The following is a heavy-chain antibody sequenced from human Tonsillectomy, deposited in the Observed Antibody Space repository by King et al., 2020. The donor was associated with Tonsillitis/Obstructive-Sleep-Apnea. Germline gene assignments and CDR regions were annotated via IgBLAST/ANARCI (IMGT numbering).Heavy chain of an antibody. CDR1: GYTFTSYY. CDR3: AREGLRFLEWLPPYYYYMDV. CDR2: INPSGGST. V-gene: IGHV1-46*01. D-gene: IGHD3-3*01. J-gene: IGHJ6*03. Sequence: QLVQSGAEVKKPGASVKVSCKASGYTFTSYYMHWVRQAPGQGLEWMGIINPSGGSTSYAQKFQGRVTMTRDTSTSTVYMELSSLRSVDTAVYYCAREGLRFLEWLPPYYYYMDVWGKGTTVTVSS.